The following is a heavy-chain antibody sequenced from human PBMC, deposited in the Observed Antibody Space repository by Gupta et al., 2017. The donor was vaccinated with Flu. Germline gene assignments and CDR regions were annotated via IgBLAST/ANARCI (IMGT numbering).Heavy chain of an antibody. V-gene: IGHV1-2*02. D-gene: IGHD4-17*01. Sequence: QVQLVQSGAEVKKPGASVKVSCKASGYTLTGYYIHWVRQAPGQGPEWMGWIIPNRGDTNYARRFQGRVTMTRDTSISTVYMELSRLTSDDTAIYYCARGGEYDDYDRIAYWGQGTLVTVSS. CDR1: GYTLTGYY. CDR2: IIPNRGDT. CDR3: ARGGEYDDYDRIAY. J-gene: IGHJ4*02.